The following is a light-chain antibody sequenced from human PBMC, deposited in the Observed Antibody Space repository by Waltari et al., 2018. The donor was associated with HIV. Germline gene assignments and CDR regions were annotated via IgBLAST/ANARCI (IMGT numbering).Light chain of an antibody. CDR3: AAWDGSLSVVV. V-gene: IGLV1-47*01. J-gene: IGLJ2*01. CDR1: CPHLGIIH. Sequence: VLTQPLSASGTPGHSVLISRSGCCPHLGIIHVYWYPHPPGPPPRRLLYRHHHRPSGIPDRFAGSKSATSASLAISGLRSENEADYYCAAWDGSLSVVVFGGGTKLTVL. CDR2: RHH.